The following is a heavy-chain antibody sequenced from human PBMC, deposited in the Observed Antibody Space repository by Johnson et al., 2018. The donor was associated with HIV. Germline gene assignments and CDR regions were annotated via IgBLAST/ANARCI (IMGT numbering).Heavy chain of an antibody. V-gene: IGHV3-7*05. Sequence: VQLVESGGGLVQPGGSLRLSCAASGFTFSSYWMSWVRQAPGKGLEWVANIKQDGSEKYYVDSVKGRFTISRDNAKNLLYLQMDSLRVDDTAVYYCAREPDWSAFDIWGQGTMVTVSS. CDR3: AREPDWSAFDI. D-gene: IGHD3-9*01. CDR1: GFTFSSYW. J-gene: IGHJ3*02. CDR2: IKQDGSEK.